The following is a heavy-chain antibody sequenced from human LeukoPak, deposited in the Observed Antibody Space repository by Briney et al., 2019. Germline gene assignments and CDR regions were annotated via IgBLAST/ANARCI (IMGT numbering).Heavy chain of an antibody. J-gene: IGHJ4*02. CDR1: GFTFSSYS. Sequence: GGSLRLSCAASGFTFSSYSMNWVRQAPGKGLEWVSSISSSSIYIYYADSVKGRFTISRDNAKNSLYLQMNSLRAEDTATYYCAKHYGSGTYYNYFNSWGQGTLVSVSS. CDR3: AKHYGSGTYYNYFNS. V-gene: IGHV3-21*04. D-gene: IGHD3-10*01. CDR2: ISSSSIYI.